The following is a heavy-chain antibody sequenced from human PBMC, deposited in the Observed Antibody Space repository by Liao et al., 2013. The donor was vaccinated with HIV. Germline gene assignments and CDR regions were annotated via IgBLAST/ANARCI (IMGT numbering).Heavy chain of an antibody. Sequence: QVHLQESGPGQVKPSETLSLTCAVSGGSISGYYWSWIRQSPGKGLEWIGYIYSSGSTNYNPSLKSRVTISVDTSKNQFSLKLTSVTAADAAVYYCARRPPARGFFDYWGQGTLLSVSS. CDR3: ARRPPARGFFDY. J-gene: IGHJ4*02. CDR1: GGSISGYY. D-gene: IGHD6-25*01. V-gene: IGHV4-59*01. CDR2: IYSSGST.